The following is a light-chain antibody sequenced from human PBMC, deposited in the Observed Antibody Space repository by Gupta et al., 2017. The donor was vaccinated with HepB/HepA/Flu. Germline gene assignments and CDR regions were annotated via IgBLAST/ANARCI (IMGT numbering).Light chain of an antibody. CDR3: AAWDDSLSAWV. CDR2: RNN. V-gene: IGLV1-47*01. CDR1: SSHIGSNY. J-gene: IGLJ3*02. Sequence: QSVLTQPPLSSGTPGQRVTISCSGSSSHIGSNYIYWYQQPPGTAPKLLIYRNNQRPSGVPDRFSGSKSGTSASLAISGLRSEDEADYYCAAWDDSLSAWVFGGGTKLTVL.